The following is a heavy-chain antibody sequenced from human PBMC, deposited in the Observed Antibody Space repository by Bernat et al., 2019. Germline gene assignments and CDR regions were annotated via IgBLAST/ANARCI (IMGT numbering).Heavy chain of an antibody. J-gene: IGHJ4*02. D-gene: IGHD6-19*01. V-gene: IGHV3-66*01. CDR1: GFTFSSNY. CDR2: IYSGGST. CDR3: ARGRSAVAGTDY. Sequence: VQLVESGGGVVQPGRSLRLSCAASGFTFSSNYMSWVRQAPGKGLEWVSVIYSGGSTYYADSVKGRFTISRDNSKNTLYLQMNSLRAEDTAVYYCARGRSAVAGTDYWGQGTLVTVSS.